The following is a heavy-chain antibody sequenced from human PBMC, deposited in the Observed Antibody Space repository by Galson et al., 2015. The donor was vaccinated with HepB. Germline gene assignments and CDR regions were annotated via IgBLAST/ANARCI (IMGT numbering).Heavy chain of an antibody. D-gene: IGHD3/OR15-3a*01. CDR1: GYTFTEYY. Sequence: SVKVSCKASGYTFTEYYIHWVRQAPGQGLEWMGRLNPKTGDTTYGQIFQGRVIMTGDTSKNTTYMQLSDLRYDDKVVYYCASFWNHDFWTGDDYWGQGTLVTVST. CDR3: ASFWNHDFWTGDDY. CDR2: LNPKTGDT. V-gene: IGHV1-2*05. J-gene: IGHJ4*02.